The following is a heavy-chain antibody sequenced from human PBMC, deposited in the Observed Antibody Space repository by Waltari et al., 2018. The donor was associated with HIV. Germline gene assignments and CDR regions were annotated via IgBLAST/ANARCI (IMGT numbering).Heavy chain of an antibody. V-gene: IGHV3-74*01. CDR2: INRDGSNT. CDR3: ARGQYYSMDV. D-gene: IGHD3-10*01. CDR1: GLTFGRLW. Sequence: EVQLVDSGGGLVQPGGSLGLSCAASGLTFGRLWMTWVRQAPGKGLVWVSGINRDGSNTRYADSVKGRFTISRDNAKNTLYLQINSLRGEDTAVYYCARGQYYSMDVWGQGTTVTVSS. J-gene: IGHJ6*02.